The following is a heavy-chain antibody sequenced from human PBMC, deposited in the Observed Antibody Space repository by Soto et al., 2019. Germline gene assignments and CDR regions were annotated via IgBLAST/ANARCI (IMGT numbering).Heavy chain of an antibody. V-gene: IGHV3-23*01. CDR2: IGDTGGGT. D-gene: IGHD1-1*01. CDR1: GFIFGTYV. J-gene: IGHJ4*02. Sequence: VQLLESGGALVQPGGSLRLSCAASGFIFGTYVMNWVRQAPGKGPEWVAVIGDTGGGTYYAESVKGRFTISRDNSKNTLYLQMNSLRAEDTELYECARDAGVGPYSTDWYEIDVWGQGTQVTVSS. CDR3: ARDAGVGPYSTDWYEIDV.